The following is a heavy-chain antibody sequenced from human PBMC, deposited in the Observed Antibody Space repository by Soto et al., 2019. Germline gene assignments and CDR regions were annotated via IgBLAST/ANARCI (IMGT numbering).Heavy chain of an antibody. J-gene: IGHJ4*02. Sequence: QVQLVQSGAEVKKPGASVKVSCKASGYTFTSYGISWVRQAPGQGLEWMGWISAYNGNTNYAQKLQGRVTITTDTSTITAYMELRSLRSDDTAVYYCARDDSSSVLRFLEWLVPFDYWGQGTLVTVSS. CDR2: ISAYNGNT. CDR1: GYTFTSYG. CDR3: ARDDSSSVLRFLEWLVPFDY. V-gene: IGHV1-18*01. D-gene: IGHD3-3*01.